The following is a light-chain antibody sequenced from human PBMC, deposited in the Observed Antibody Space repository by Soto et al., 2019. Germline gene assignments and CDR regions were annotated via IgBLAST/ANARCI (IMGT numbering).Light chain of an antibody. CDR3: QQYFDVPFT. J-gene: IGKJ4*01. CDR1: QSVSSSN. Sequence: EIVLTQSPGTLSLSPGERATLSCRASQSVSSSNLAWYQQKPGQAPRLLIHGASTRATGIPARFSGSGSGTEFTLTISSLEAEDVAFYWCQQYFDVPFTFGGGTKVDIK. V-gene: IGKV3-20*01. CDR2: GAS.